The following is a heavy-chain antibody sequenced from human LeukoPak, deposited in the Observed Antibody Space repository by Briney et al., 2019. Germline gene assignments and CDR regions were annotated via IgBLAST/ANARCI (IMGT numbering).Heavy chain of an antibody. J-gene: IGHJ4*02. Sequence: PGGALRLSCAASGFTFDDYAMHWVRQAPGKGLEWVSLISGVGGSTYYADSVKGRFTISRDNSKNSLYLQMNSLRTEDTALYYCAKDRDRNPPVAGMDYWGQGTLVTVSS. CDR2: ISGVGGST. V-gene: IGHV3-43*02. CDR1: GFTFDDYA. CDR3: AKDRDRNPPVAGMDY. D-gene: IGHD6-19*01.